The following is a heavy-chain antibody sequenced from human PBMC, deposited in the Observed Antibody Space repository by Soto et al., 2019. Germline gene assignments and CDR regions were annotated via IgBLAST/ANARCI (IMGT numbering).Heavy chain of an antibody. V-gene: IGHV4-59*01. CDR3: ARQQWLVLNAFDI. D-gene: IGHD6-19*01. J-gene: IGHJ3*02. CDR2: IYYSGST. CDR1: GGSISSYY. Sequence: QVQLQESGPGLVKPSETLSLTCTVSGGSISSYYWSWIRQPPGKGLEGIGYIYYSGSTNYNPSLKSRVTISVDTSKNQFSLKLSSVTAADTAVYYCARQQWLVLNAFDIWGQGTMVTVSS.